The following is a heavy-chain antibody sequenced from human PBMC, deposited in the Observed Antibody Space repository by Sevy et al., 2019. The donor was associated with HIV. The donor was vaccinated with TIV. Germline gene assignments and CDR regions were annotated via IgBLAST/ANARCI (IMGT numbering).Heavy chain of an antibody. J-gene: IGHJ4*02. D-gene: IGHD2-21*01. Sequence: GGSLRLSCAASGFIFSGYGMSWVRQAPGQGLEWVSAISGSGGSTYYADSVKGRFTISRDNAKKSLYLQMNTLRAEDTAVYYCARLRVIASAPYYFDYWGQGALVTVSS. CDR3: ARLRVIASAPYYFDY. V-gene: IGHV3-23*01. CDR2: ISGSGGST. CDR1: GFIFSGYG.